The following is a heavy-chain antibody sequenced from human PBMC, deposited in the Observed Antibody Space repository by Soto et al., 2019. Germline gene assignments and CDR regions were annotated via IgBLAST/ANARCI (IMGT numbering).Heavy chain of an antibody. Sequence: PGGSLRLSCAASGFTFDDYAMHWVRQAPGKGLEWVSGISWNSGSIGYADSVKGRFTISRDNAKNSLYLQMNSLRAEDTALYYCAKDTLAAAYDYGMDVWGQGTTVTVSS. D-gene: IGHD3-16*01. CDR1: GFTFDDYA. CDR3: AKDTLAAAYDYGMDV. J-gene: IGHJ6*02. CDR2: ISWNSGSI. V-gene: IGHV3-9*01.